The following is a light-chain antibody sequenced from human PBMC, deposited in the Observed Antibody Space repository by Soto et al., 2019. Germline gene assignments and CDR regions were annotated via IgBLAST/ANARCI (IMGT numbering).Light chain of an antibody. V-gene: IGKV3-20*01. J-gene: IGKJ4*01. Sequence: ECGWTKTKDTVSLSSGERATLSCRASQTVRNNYLAWYQQKPGQATRLLIYDASSRATGIPDRFSGGGSGTDFTLHISRLEAEDFAVDSCQQFTSHPLPFGGGTKLDVK. CDR3: QQFTSHPLP. CDR2: DAS. CDR1: QTVRNNY.